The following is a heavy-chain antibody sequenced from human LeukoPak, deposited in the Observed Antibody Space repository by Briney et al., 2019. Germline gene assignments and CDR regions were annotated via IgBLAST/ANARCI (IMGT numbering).Heavy chain of an antibody. CDR2: ISYDGSKK. D-gene: IGHD2-8*02. Sequence: PGGSLRLSCAASGFTFSTYPMHWVRQAPGKGLEWVAVISYDGSKKYYGASVKGRFTISRDNSKNTLSLQMNSLRAEDTAVYYCAKEYYVLLVYALGGSFDYWGRGTLVTVSS. J-gene: IGHJ4*02. V-gene: IGHV3-30-3*01. CDR1: GFTFSTYP. CDR3: AKEYYVLLVYALGGSFDY.